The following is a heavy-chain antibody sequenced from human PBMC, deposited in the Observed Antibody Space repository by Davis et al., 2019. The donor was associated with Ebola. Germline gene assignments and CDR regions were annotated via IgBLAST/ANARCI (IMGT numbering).Heavy chain of an antibody. V-gene: IGHV3-7*01. CDR3: ARGPLITASGMG. Sequence: PGGSLRLSCAGSGFNFRSYWMAWVRQAPGKGPEWVANINEDGSAKNYVDSVKGRFSISRDNAKSSLFLQMNSLRVEDTALYYCARGPLITASGMGWGQGTLVTVSS. J-gene: IGHJ4*02. CDR1: GFNFRSYW. CDR2: INEDGSAK. D-gene: IGHD5-18*01.